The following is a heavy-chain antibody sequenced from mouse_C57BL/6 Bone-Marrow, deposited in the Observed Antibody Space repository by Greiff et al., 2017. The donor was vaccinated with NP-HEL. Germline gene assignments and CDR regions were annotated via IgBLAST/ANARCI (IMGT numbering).Heavy chain of an antibody. CDR2: IDPSDSYT. V-gene: IGHV1-59*01. CDR3: ARREYDGNYVAWFAY. Sequence: QVQLQQPGAELVRPGTSVKLSCKASGYTFTSYWMHWVKQRPGQGLEWIGVIDPSDSYTNYNQKFKGKATLTVDTSSSTAYMQLSSLTSEDSAVYYCARREYDGNYVAWFAYWGQGTLVTVSA. D-gene: IGHD2-1*01. CDR1: GYTFTSYW. J-gene: IGHJ3*01.